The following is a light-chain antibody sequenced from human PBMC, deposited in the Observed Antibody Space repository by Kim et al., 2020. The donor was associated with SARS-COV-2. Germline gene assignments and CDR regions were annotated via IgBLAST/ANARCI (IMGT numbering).Light chain of an antibody. J-gene: IGLJ1*01. CDR3: AAWDDSLNGYV. Sequence: ELTQTPSASGTPGHRVTISCSGSSSNIGSNTVNWYQQLPGAAPKLLIHSNNQRPSGVPDRFSGSKSGTSASLAISGLQSEDEADYHCAAWDDSLNGYVSGTGTKVTVL. CDR1: SSNIGSNT. CDR2: SNN. V-gene: IGLV1-44*01.